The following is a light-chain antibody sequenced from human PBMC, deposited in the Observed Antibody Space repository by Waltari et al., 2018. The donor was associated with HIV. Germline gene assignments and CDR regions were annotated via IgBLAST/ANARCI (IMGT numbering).Light chain of an antibody. J-gene: IGKJ4*01. Sequence: IQMTQSPPSLSASVGDSVTITCRASQAISNSLAGYQQKPGKAPKHLLYAGSRLESGGPSRFSGSRSGTEYALTISSLQPEDFAVYYCQQYFSPPPHTFGGGTKVEIK. CDR1: QAISNS. CDR2: AGS. CDR3: QQYFSPPPHT. V-gene: IGKV1-NL1*01.